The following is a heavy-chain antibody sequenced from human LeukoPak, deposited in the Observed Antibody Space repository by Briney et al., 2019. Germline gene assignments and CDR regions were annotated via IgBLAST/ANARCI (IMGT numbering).Heavy chain of an antibody. CDR2: ISGSGGST. Sequence: GGSLRLSCAASGFTFSSYAMSWVRQAPGKGLEWVSSISGSGGSTNYADSVKGRFTISRDNSKNTLYLQMNSLRAEDTAVYYCAKCRYYYDSPYWFDPWGQGTLVIVSS. CDR1: GFTFSSYA. CDR3: AKCRYYYDSPYWFDP. V-gene: IGHV3-23*01. J-gene: IGHJ5*02. D-gene: IGHD3-22*01.